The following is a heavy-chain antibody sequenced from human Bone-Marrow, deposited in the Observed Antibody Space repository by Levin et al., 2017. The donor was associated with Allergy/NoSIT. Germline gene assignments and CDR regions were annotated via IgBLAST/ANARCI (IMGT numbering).Heavy chain of an antibody. V-gene: IGHV3-73*01. Sequence: GESLKISCTASGFTFSGSAMHWVRQASGIGLEWVGRIRSKANSYATAYAASVRGRFTISRDDSKNTAYLQMDSLKTEDTAVYYCTRRVPSTKWFDPWGQGTLVTVSS. CDR3: TRRVPSTKWFDP. CDR2: IRSKANSYAT. CDR1: GFTFSGSA. D-gene: IGHD2-2*01. J-gene: IGHJ5*02.